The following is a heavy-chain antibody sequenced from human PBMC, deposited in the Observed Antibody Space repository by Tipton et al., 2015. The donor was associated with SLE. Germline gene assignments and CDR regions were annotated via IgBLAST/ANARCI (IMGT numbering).Heavy chain of an antibody. V-gene: IGHV3-53*01. J-gene: IGHJ6*02. CDR2: IYSGGST. CDR3: ARDGYSYGAYYYYGMDV. D-gene: IGHD5-18*01. CDR1: GFTVSSNY. Sequence: LSLTCAASGFTVSSNYMSWVRQAPGKGLEWVSVIYSGGSTYYADSVKGRFTISRDNSKNTLYLQMNSLRAEDTAVYYCARDGYSYGAYYYYGMDVWGQGTTVTVSS.